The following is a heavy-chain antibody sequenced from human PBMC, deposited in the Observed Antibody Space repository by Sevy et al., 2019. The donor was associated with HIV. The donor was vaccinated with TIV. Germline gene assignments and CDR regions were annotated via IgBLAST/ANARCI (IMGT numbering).Heavy chain of an antibody. D-gene: IGHD2-21*01. Sequence: GGSLRLSCAGSGFTFSTYAMHWVRQTPGRGLEWVSTISYDGFNKYYRDSVKGRFAISRDNSKNTQYLEMNRLRVEDTAVYYCVIPFSGGGGGYWGQGTLVTVSS. CDR2: ISYDGFNK. J-gene: IGHJ4*02. V-gene: IGHV3-30*09. CDR3: VIPFSGGGGGY. CDR1: GFTFSTYA.